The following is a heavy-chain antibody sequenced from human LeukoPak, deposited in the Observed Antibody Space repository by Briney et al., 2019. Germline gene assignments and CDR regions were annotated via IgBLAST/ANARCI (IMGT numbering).Heavy chain of an antibody. CDR1: GFTFSSYA. J-gene: IGHJ4*02. V-gene: IGHV3-23*01. D-gene: IGHD5-18*01. Sequence: GGSLRLSCAASGFTFSSYAMSWVRQAPGKGLEWVSAISGSGGSTYYADSVKGRFTISRDNSKNTLYLQMNSLRAEDTAVYYCARDERSTWIQLWPRTFDYWGQGTLVTVSS. CDR3: ARDERSTWIQLWPRTFDY. CDR2: ISGSGGST.